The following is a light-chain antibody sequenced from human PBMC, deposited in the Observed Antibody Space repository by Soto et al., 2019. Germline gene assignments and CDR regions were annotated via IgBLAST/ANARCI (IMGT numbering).Light chain of an antibody. J-gene: IGKJ5*01. CDR3: QQYGSSPSIT. Sequence: VLTQSPATLSLSPGERATLSCRASQSVSSYLAWYQQKPGQAPRLLIYDTSNRATGVPARFSGSGPGTDFTLTISRLEPEDFAVYYCQQYGSSPSITFGQGTRLEIK. V-gene: IGKV3-20*01. CDR2: DTS. CDR1: QSVSSY.